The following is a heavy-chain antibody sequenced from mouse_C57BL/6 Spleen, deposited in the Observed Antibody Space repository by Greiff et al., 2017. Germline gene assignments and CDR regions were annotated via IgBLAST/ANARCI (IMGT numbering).Heavy chain of an antibody. CDR2: IDPETGGT. J-gene: IGHJ2*01. CDR3: TMGITTVVADY. D-gene: IGHD1-1*01. V-gene: IGHV1-15*01. CDR1: GYTFTDYE. Sequence: QVQLQQSGAELVRPGASVTLSCKASGYTFTDYEMHWVKQTPVHGLEWIGAIDPETGGTAYNQKFKGKAILTADKSSSTAYMELRSLTSEDSAVYYCTMGITTVVADYWGQGTTLTVSS.